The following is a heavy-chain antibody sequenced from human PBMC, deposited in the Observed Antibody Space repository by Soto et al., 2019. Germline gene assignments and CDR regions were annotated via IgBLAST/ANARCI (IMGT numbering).Heavy chain of an antibody. CDR2: IYYSGST. CDR1: GGSISSSSYY. CDR3: ARTTPSRISDKRKTPFDY. J-gene: IGHJ4*02. D-gene: IGHD1-1*01. Sequence: SETLSLTCTVSGGSISSSSYYWGWIRQPPGKGLEWIGSIYYSGSTYYNPSLKSRVTISVDTSKNQFSLKLSSVTAADTAVYYCARTTPSRISDKRKTPFDYWGQGTLVTVSS. V-gene: IGHV4-39*01.